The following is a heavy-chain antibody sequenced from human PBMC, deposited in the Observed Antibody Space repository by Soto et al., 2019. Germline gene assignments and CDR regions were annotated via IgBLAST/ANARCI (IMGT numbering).Heavy chain of an antibody. CDR2: IIPIFGKA. J-gene: IGHJ3*02. CDR3: APGGPDDLWGGDRSRERAFDI. CDR1: GGTFSSYA. Sequence: QVQLVQSGAEVKKPGASVKVSCKASGGTFSSYAISWVRQAPGQGLEWMGGIIPIFGKANYAQKFQGRVTITADESRNKAHREMTEQRSQDTAEHDCAPGGPDDLWGGDRSRERAFDIWGQGTMVTVSS. D-gene: IGHD3-16*01. V-gene: IGHV1-69*01.